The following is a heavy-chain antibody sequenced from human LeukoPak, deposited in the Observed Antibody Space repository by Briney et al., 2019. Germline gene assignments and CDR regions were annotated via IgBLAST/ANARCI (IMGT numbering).Heavy chain of an antibody. V-gene: IGHV4-39*01. D-gene: IGHD2-15*01. CDR1: GASISSSNYY. J-gene: IGHJ3*02. Sequence: SETLSLTCTVSGASISSSNYYWGWIRQPPGKGLEWIGSIYYSGTTFYYPSLKSRVSISVDTSKNQFSLKLSSVTAADTAVYYCARHLCSDGNCYLNAFDIWGQGTMVTGSS. CDR3: ARHLCSDGNCYLNAFDI. CDR2: IYYSGTT.